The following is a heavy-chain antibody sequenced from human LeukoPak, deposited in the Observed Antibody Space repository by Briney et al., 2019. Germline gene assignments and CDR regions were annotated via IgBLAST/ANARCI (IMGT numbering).Heavy chain of an antibody. CDR2: ISSSSSYI. CDR3: DLHYFDY. D-gene: IGHD1-26*01. J-gene: IGHJ4*02. CDR1: GFTFSSYE. V-gene: IGHV3-21*05. Sequence: PGGSLRLSCAASGFTFSSYEMNWVRQTPGKGLEWVSYISSSSSYIYYADSVKGRFTISRDNAKNSLYLQMHSLYYCARDLMGWDLHYFDYWGQGTLVTVSS.